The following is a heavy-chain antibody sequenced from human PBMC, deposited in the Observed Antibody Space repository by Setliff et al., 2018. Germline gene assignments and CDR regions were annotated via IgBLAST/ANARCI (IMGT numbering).Heavy chain of an antibody. V-gene: IGHV3-48*01. Sequence: GPLRLSCAASGFTFSSYSMNWVRQAPGKGLEWVSYISGSGSTIYYADSVKGRFTISRDNAKTSLYLQMNSLRADDTAVYYCARLRAPGSHGLDPWGQGTLVTVSS. D-gene: IGHD3-10*01. J-gene: IGHJ5*02. CDR3: ARLRAPGSHGLDP. CDR2: ISGSGSTI. CDR1: GFTFSSYS.